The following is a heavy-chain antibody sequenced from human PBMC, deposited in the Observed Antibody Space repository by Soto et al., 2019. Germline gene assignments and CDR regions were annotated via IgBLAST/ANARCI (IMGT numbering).Heavy chain of an antibody. V-gene: IGHV3-23*01. D-gene: IGHD3-16*01. Sequence: EVQLLESGGGWVQPGGPLNLSSTAPGFTFSNLVMSWFRRTPGKGLEWVSAIGGGDFTTYYADSWKGRFTNSRDNSKNTLYLRMNSLRVGDTAVYYCAKRRGEGFFDSWGQGTLVTVSS. CDR2: IGGGDFTT. CDR3: AKRRGEGFFDS. CDR1: GFTFSNLV. J-gene: IGHJ4*02.